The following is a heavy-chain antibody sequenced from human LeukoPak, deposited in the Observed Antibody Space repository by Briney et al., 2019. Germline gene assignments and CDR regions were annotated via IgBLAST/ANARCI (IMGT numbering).Heavy chain of an antibody. D-gene: IGHD3-22*01. Sequence: GGSLRLSCAASGFTFSRYWMHWVRQAPGKGLVWVSRINGDGSTASYADSVKGGFTISRDNAKNTLYLQMNSLRAEDTAVYYCATGNYYDSRGYYTFGHWGQGTLVTVSS. J-gene: IGHJ1*01. CDR2: INGDGSTA. CDR1: GFTFSRYW. V-gene: IGHV3-74*01. CDR3: ATGNYYDSRGYYTFGH.